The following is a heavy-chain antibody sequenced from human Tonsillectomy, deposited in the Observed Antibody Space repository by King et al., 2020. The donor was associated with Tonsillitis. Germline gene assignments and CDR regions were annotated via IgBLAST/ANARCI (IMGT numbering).Heavy chain of an antibody. V-gene: IGHV4-59*01. D-gene: IGHD3-10*01. CDR3: ARGIKGAYYYGSGSYYNVDY. CDR1: GGSISSYY. Sequence: VQLQESGPGLVKPSETLSLTCTVSGGSISSYYWSWIRQPPGKGLEWIGYIYYSGSTNYNPSLKSRVTISVDTSKNQFSLKLRSVTAADTAVYYCARGIKGAYYYGSGSYYNVDYWGQGTLVTVSS. J-gene: IGHJ4*02. CDR2: IYYSGST.